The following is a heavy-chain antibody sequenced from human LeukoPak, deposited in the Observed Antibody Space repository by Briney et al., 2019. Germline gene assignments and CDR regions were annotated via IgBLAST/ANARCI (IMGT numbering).Heavy chain of an antibody. V-gene: IGHV3-30*02. J-gene: IGHJ4*02. CDR1: GFSFSSSA. CDR3: AKAPVTTCRGAFCYPFDY. D-gene: IGHD2-15*01. CDR2: IHYDGNNK. Sequence: GGSLRLSCAASGFSFSSSAMHWVRQAPGKGLDWVAFIHYDGNNKYYADSVKGRFTISRDNSKNTVYLQMNSLRPEDAAVYYCAKAPVTTCRGAFCYPFDYWGLGTLVTVSS.